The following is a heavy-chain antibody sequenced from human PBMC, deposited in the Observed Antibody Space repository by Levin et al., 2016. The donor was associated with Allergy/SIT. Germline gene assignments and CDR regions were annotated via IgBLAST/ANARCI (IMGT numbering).Heavy chain of an antibody. Sequence: ASVKVSCKASGYTFTSYYMHWVRQASGQGLEWMGIINPSGGSTSYAQKFQGRVTMTRDTSTSTVYMELSSLRSEDTAVYYCARGSAVAATLINWFDPWGQGTLVTVSS. J-gene: IGHJ5*02. CDR1: GYTFTSYY. D-gene: IGHD2-15*01. CDR2: INPSGGST. CDR3: ARGSAVAATLINWFDP. V-gene: IGHV1-46*01.